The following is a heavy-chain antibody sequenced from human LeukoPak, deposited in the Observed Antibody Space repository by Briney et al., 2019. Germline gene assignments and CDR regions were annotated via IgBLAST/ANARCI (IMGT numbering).Heavy chain of an antibody. CDR1: GLTVSSYS. CDR3: ARARASGRSGFDY. Sequence: GGSLRLSCVASGLTVSSYSMNWVRQAPGKGLEWVSYISSSRSTRYYADSVKGRFTISRDNAKNSLDLQMNSLRDEDTAVYYCARARASGRSGFDYWGQGTLVTVSS. V-gene: IGHV3-48*02. J-gene: IGHJ4*02. CDR2: ISSSRSTR. D-gene: IGHD2-15*01.